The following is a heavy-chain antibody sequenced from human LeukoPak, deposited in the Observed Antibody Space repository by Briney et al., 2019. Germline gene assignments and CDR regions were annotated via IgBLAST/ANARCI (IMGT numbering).Heavy chain of an antibody. CDR1: GYTFTGYY. J-gene: IGHJ4*02. CDR3: ARETGGNPEGYYFDY. V-gene: IGHV1-2*02. Sequence: GASVKVFCKASGYTFTGYYMHWVRQAPGQGLEWMGWINPNSGGTNYAQKFQGRVTMTRDTSISTAYMELSRLRSDDTAVYYCARETGGNPEGYYFDYWGQGTLVTVSS. D-gene: IGHD4-23*01. CDR2: INPNSGGT.